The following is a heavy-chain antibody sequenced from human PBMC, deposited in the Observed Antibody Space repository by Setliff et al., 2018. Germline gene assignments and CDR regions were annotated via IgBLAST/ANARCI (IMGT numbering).Heavy chain of an antibody. CDR2: IYHSGGT. D-gene: IGHD2-21*01. CDR3: ASDGGEGASSAFY. J-gene: IGHJ4*02. V-gene: IGHV4-4*02. CDR1: GGSITSTNW. Sequence: KPSETLSLTCAVSGGSITSTNWWTWVRQPPGKGLEWIGEIYHSGGTNYNPSLKSRVTMSVDKSNNQFSLKLTSVTAADTAVYYCASDGGEGASSAFYWGQGTLVTVS.